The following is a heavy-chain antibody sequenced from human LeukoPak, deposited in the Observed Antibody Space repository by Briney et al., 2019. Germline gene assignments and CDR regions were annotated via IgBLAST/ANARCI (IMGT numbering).Heavy chain of an antibody. Sequence: ASVKVSCKASGYTFTSYAISRVRQAPGQGLEWMGWISAYNGNTNYAQKLQGRVTMTTDTSTSTAYMELRSLRSDDTAVYYCARDVGGGYCSGGSCYPGANWFDPWGQGTLVTVSS. CDR2: ISAYNGNT. CDR3: ARDVGGGYCSGGSCYPGANWFDP. V-gene: IGHV1-18*04. CDR1: GYTFTSYA. D-gene: IGHD2-15*01. J-gene: IGHJ5*02.